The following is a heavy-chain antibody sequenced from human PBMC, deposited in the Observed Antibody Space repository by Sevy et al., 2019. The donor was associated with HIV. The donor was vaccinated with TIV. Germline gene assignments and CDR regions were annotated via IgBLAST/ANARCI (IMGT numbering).Heavy chain of an antibody. V-gene: IGHV3-30*02. CDR3: ATFLRDAAP. D-gene: IGHD6-25*01. CDR2: IWYDGSNK. CDR1: GFTFSSYG. J-gene: IGHJ5*02. Sequence: GGSLRLSCAASGFTFSSYGMHWVRQTPGKGLEWVAVIWYDGSNKYYADSVKGRFTISRDNSKNTLYLQMNSLRAEDTAVYYCATFLRDAAPWGQGTLVTVSS.